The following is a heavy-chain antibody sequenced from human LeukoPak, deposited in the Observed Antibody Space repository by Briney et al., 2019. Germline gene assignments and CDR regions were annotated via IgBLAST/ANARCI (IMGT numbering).Heavy chain of an antibody. CDR3: ARVSPPGEPPDY. V-gene: IGHV3-48*01. J-gene: IGHJ4*02. Sequence: GGSLRVSXVGSGFSFYDYSMIWVRQAPGKGLEWISYISIPSTSTYYADSVKGRFTISRDNDRNSLFLRMNRLRAEDTAVYYCARVSPPGEPPDYWGQGTLVTVSS. CDR1: GFSFYDYS. D-gene: IGHD1-14*01. CDR2: ISIPSTST.